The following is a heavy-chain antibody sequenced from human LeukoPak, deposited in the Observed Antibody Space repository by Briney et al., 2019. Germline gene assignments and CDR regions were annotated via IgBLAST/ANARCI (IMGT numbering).Heavy chain of an antibody. CDR3: ARDSGSYCGGDCYSFDY. Sequence: GGSLRLSCAASGFTVSSNYMSWVRQAPGKGLEWVSSISSSSSYIYYADSVKGRFTISRDNAKNSLYLQMNSLRAEDTAVYYCARDSGSYCGGDCYSFDYWGQGTLVTVSS. D-gene: IGHD2-21*02. CDR2: ISSSSSYI. V-gene: IGHV3-21*01. CDR1: GFTVSSNY. J-gene: IGHJ4*02.